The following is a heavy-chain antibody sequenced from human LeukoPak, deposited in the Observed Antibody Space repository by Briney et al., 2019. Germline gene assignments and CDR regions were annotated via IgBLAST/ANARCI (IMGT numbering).Heavy chain of an antibody. Sequence: PSGTLSLTCAVSGGSISSSNRWSWVRQPPGKGLEWIGEIYHSGSTNYNPSLKSRVTISVDKSKNQFSLKLSSVTAADTAVYYCASVFSGSYYPTDYWGQGTLVTVSS. D-gene: IGHD3-10*01. CDR3: ASVFSGSYYPTDY. CDR1: GGSISSSNR. CDR2: IYHSGST. J-gene: IGHJ4*02. V-gene: IGHV4-4*02.